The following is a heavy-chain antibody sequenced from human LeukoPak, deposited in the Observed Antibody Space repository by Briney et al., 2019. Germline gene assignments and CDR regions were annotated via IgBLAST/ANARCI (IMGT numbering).Heavy chain of an antibody. D-gene: IGHD6-19*01. J-gene: IGHJ4*02. CDR2: IYHSGST. CDR1: GGSISSSNW. CDR3: ARVIAVAGNMIDY. Sequence: SGTLSLTCAVSGGSISSSNWWSWVRQPPGKGLEWIGEIYHSGSTNYNPSLRSRVTISVDKSKNQFSLKLSSVTAADTAVYYCARVIAVAGNMIDYWGQGTLVTVSS. V-gene: IGHV4-4*02.